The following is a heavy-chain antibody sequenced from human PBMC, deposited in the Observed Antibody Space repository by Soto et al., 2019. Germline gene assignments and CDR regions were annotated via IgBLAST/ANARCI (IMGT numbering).Heavy chain of an antibody. D-gene: IGHD2-8*01. CDR3: ARVSGHVYATLQGPVDY. Sequence: QVQLVESGGGVVHPGRSLRLSCAASEFTFNRHAMHWVRQAPGKGLEWVAVISHDGRIKYYADSVKGRFTISRENSMNTLDLQMNSLRAYDTAIYVFARVSGHVYATLQGPVDYCGQGTLVTVSS. CDR2: ISHDGRIK. V-gene: IGHV3-30*04. CDR1: EFTFNRHA. J-gene: IGHJ4*02.